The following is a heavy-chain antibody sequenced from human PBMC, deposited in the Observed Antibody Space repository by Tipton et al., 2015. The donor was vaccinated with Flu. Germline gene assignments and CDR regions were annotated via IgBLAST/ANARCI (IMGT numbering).Heavy chain of an antibody. V-gene: IGHV4-38-2*02. D-gene: IGHD4-17*01. CDR3: AREGYGDYVEGMVSAFDI. J-gene: IGHJ3*02. Sequence: PGLVKPSETLSLSCIVSGDSIGSDYFWGWIRQPPGKGLEWIGRIYTSGSTNYNPSLKSRVTISVDTSKNQFSLKLSSVTAADTAVYYCAREGYGDYVEGMVSAFDIWGQGTMVTVSS. CDR1: GDSIGSDY. CDR2: IYTSGST.